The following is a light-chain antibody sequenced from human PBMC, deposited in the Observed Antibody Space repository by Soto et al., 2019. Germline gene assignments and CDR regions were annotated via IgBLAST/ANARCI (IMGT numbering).Light chain of an antibody. CDR1: QSISSW. CDR3: QQYDSYSPLT. J-gene: IGKJ4*01. Sequence: DIQMTQSPSTLSASVGDRVTITCRASQSISSWLAWYQQKPGKAPELLIYDASSLESGVPARFSGSGSGTEFILTISSLQPDDFATYYCQQYDSYSPLTFGGGTKVEIK. V-gene: IGKV1-5*01. CDR2: DAS.